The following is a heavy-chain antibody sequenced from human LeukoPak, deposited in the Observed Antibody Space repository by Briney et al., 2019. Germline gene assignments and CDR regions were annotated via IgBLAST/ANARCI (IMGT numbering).Heavy chain of an antibody. J-gene: IGHJ3*02. CDR3: ARGYCSGGSCYSVAFDI. D-gene: IGHD2-15*01. V-gene: IGHV3-64*01. CDR1: GFTFSSYA. CDR2: ISSNGGST. Sequence: GGSLRLSCAASGFTFSSYAMHWVRQAPGKGLEYVSAISSNGGSTYYANSVKGRFTISRDNSKNTLHLQMGSLRAEDMAVYYCARGYCSGGSCYSVAFDIWGQGTMVTVSS.